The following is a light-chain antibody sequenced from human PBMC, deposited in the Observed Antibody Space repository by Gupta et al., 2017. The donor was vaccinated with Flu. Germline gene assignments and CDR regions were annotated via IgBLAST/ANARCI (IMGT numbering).Light chain of an antibody. V-gene: IGKV3-15*01. J-gene: IGKJ4*01. Sequence: EIVMTQSPATLSVSPEERATLSCRASQSVSSNLAWYQQKPGQAPRLLIYGASTRATGIPARFSGSGSRTEFTLTISSLQSEDFAVYYCQQYNNWPPLTFGGGTKVEIK. CDR2: GAS. CDR3: QQYNNWPPLT. CDR1: QSVSSN.